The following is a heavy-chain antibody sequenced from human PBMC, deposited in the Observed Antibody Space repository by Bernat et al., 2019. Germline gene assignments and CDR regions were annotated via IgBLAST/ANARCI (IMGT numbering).Heavy chain of an antibody. J-gene: IGHJ5*02. V-gene: IGHV3-15*01. CDR3: TTDPLSPYYDPAEGWFDP. CDR1: GFTFSSYS. Sequence: EVQLVESGGGLVKPGGSLRLSCAASGFTFSSYSMNWVRQAPGKGLEWVGRIKSKTDGGTTDYAAPVKGRFTISRDDSKNTLYLQMNSLKTEDTAVYYCTTDPLSPYYDPAEGWFDPWGQGTLVTVSS. D-gene: IGHD3-22*01. CDR2: IKSKTDGGTT.